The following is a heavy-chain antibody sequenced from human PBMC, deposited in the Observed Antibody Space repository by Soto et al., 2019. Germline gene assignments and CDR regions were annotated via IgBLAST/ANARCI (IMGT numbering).Heavy chain of an antibody. J-gene: IGHJ6*02. CDR3: ARDRRGQYGYSPSYGMDV. D-gene: IGHD4-4*01. CDR1: GFTFSSYA. V-gene: IGHV3-30-3*01. CDR2: ISYDGSNK. Sequence: QVQLVESGGGVVQPGRSLRLSCAASGFTFSSYAMHWVRQAPGKGLEWVAVISYDGSNKYYADSVKGRFTISRDNSKNTLYLQMNSLRAEDTAVYYCARDRRGQYGYSPSYGMDVWGQGTTVTVSS.